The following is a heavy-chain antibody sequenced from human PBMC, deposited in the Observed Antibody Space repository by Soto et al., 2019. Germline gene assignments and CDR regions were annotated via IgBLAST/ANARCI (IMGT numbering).Heavy chain of an antibody. Sequence: EVKLLESGGGLVQPGESLRLSCAASGFRFWTYSMSWVRQAPGKGLEWVSGISGDGSATSYADSLKGRFTVSRDNSKDTLFLQMNTLRVEDTAVYYCARGRLFSSSSRGLGYYGMDDWGHGTTVTVSS. CDR3: ARGRLFSSSSRGLGYYGMDD. CDR2: ISGDGSAT. J-gene: IGHJ6*02. D-gene: IGHD6-6*01. V-gene: IGHV3-23*01. CDR1: GFRFWTYS.